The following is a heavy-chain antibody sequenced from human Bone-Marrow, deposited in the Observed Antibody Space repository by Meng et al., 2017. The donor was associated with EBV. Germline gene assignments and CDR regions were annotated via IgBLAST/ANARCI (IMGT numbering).Heavy chain of an antibody. D-gene: IGHD3-16*01. V-gene: IGHV4-34*01. CDR3: ARPPTGRGSYLDY. J-gene: IGHJ4*02. CDR2: INHSGST. Sequence: GQLQRWGAGLLKPSETLSLTCAVYGGSFSGYYWSWIRHPPGKGLEWIGEINHSGSTNYNPSLKSRVTISVDTSKNQFSLKLSSVTAADTAVYYCARPPTGRGSYLDYWGQGTLVTVSS. CDR1: GGSFSGYY.